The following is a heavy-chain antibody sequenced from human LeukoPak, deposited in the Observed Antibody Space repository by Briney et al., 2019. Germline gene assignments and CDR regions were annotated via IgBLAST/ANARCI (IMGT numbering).Heavy chain of an antibody. CDR2: IKYDGSEK. D-gene: IGHD5-12*01. Sequence: GGSLRLSCAASGFSFSNFWMTWVRVAPGKGLEWVANIKYDGSEKYYVDSVTGRFTISRDNAKNSVYLQMNSLRVEDTAVYYCARDKGDIVDSWSSLGYFDHWGHGTLVTVPS. V-gene: IGHV3-7*01. J-gene: IGHJ4*01. CDR3: ARDKGDIVDSWSSLGYFDH. CDR1: GFSFSNFW.